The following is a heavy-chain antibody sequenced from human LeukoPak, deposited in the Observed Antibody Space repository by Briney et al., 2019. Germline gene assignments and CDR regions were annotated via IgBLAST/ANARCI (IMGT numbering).Heavy chain of an antibody. CDR3: ARVGRRDFSGSGGAYRPLDS. V-gene: IGHV4-38-2*01. CDR1: GYSINRGYY. Sequence: SETLSLTCGVSGYSINRGYYWAWVRQPPGKGLEWIGSIFHSGSTNYNPSLKSRVTISVDTSKNQFSLKLTSVTAADTAVYYCARVGRRDFSGSGGAYRPLDSWGQGTLVTVSS. J-gene: IGHJ4*02. D-gene: IGHD2-15*01. CDR2: IFHSGST.